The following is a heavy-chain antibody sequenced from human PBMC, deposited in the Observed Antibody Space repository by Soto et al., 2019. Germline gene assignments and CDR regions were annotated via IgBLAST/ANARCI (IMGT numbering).Heavy chain of an antibody. J-gene: IGHJ4*02. Sequence: PGGSLRLSCAASGLTVSSSYMSWVRQAPGKGLQWVSVIYSAGSTYYANSVKGRFTISRDISTNMVYLQMSSLTDEDTAVYFCVSQRTTVITQAYFDYWGPGALVTVSS. D-gene: IGHD4-4*01. CDR1: GLTVSSSY. CDR3: VSQRTTVITQAYFDY. V-gene: IGHV3-66*04. CDR2: IYSAGST.